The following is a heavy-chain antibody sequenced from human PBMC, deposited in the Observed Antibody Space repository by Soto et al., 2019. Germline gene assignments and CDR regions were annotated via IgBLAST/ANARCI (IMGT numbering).Heavy chain of an antibody. CDR2: INHSGST. Sequence: PSETLSLTCAVYGGSFSGYYWSWIRQPPGKGLEWIGEINHSGSTNYNPSLKSRVTISVDTSKNQFSLKLSSVTAADTAVYYCARGRQYDVWSGYSNWFDPWGQGTLVTAPQ. CDR3: ARGRQYDVWSGYSNWFDP. CDR1: GGSFSGYY. D-gene: IGHD3-3*01. J-gene: IGHJ5*02. V-gene: IGHV4-34*01.